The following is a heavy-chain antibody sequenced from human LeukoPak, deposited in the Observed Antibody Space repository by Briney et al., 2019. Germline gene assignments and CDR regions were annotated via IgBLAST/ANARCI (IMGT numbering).Heavy chain of an antibody. CDR1: GFTFSSYA. D-gene: IGHD3-22*01. CDR2: ISGSGGST. Sequence: PGGSLRLSCAASGFTFSSYAMSWVRQAPGKGLEWVSAISGSGGSTYYADSVKGRFTISRDNSKNTLYLQMNSLRAEDTAVYYCAKGFLYDSSGYYYPVYYYYYGMDVWGQGTTVTVSS. J-gene: IGHJ6*02. V-gene: IGHV3-23*01. CDR3: AKGFLYDSSGYYYPVYYYYYGMDV.